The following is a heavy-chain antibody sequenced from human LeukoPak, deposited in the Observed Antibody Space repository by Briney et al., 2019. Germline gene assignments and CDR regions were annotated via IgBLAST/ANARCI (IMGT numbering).Heavy chain of an antibody. CDR3: ATLSYRRFDY. CDR1: GLTFSRFW. D-gene: IGHD1-14*01. Sequence: PGGSLRLSCAASGLTFSRFWMIWIRQAPGRGLEWVATINEDGNEKWYADSVKGRFAISRDNARNSLYLQMNSLRAEDTAVYYCATLSYRRFDYWGQGALVTVSS. CDR2: INEDGNEK. V-gene: IGHV3-7*01. J-gene: IGHJ4*02.